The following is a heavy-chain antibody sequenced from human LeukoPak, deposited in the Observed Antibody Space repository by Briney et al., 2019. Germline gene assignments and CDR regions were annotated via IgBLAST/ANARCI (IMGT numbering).Heavy chain of an antibody. CDR3: VRALRSSSPY. Sequence: PGGSLKHSCLGFGLPFRKLVENWVGQAPGTGLEWVAGMREDGGQEYYVDSVRGRFTISRDSAKNSLYLQMNSLRVEDTAVYYCVRALRSSSPYWGQGNLLSVSS. D-gene: IGHD6-6*01. CDR1: GLPFRKLV. J-gene: IGHJ4*02. V-gene: IGHV3-7*04. CDR2: MREDGGQE.